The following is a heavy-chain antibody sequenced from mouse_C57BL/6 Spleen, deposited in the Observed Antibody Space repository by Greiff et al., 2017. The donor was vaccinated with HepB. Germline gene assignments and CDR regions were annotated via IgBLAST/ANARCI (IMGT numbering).Heavy chain of an antibody. CDR2: IDPENGDT. V-gene: IGHV14-4*01. D-gene: IGHD3-2*02. CDR3: TSLDSSGYYFDY. J-gene: IGHJ2*01. CDR1: GFNIKDDY. Sequence: EVQLQQSGAELVRPGASVKLSCTASGFNIKDDYMHWVKQRPEQGLEWIGWIDPENGDTEYASKFQGKATITADTSSNTAYLQLSSLTSEDTAVYYCTSLDSSGYYFDYWGQGTTLPVSS.